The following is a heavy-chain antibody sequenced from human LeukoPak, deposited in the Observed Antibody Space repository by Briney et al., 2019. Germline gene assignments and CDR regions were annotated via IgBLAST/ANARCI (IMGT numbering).Heavy chain of an antibody. Sequence: SETLSLTCTVSGGSVSSGTYHWTWIRQPRGKGLEYIGYLYYSRSTNYNPSLQSRVTISRDTSKNQFSLELSSVTAADTAMYYCARQMAHIFDIWGEGTMVTVS. V-gene: IGHV4-61*01. J-gene: IGHJ3*02. CDR2: LYYSRST. D-gene: IGHD5-24*01. CDR1: GGSVSSGTYH. CDR3: ARQMAHIFDI.